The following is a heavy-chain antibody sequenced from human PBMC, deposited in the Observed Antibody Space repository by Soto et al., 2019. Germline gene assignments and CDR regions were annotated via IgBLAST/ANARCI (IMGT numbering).Heavy chain of an antibody. V-gene: IGHV3-23*01. CDR1: GFTFSSYG. CDR3: AKTGPGSSYGYYFDS. CDR2: ISGSGGST. D-gene: IGHD5-18*01. Sequence: ESLKISCAASGFTFSSYGMSWVRQAPGEGLEWVSGISGSGGSTYYADSVKGRFTISRDNSKNTLYLQMYSLRAEDTAVYYCAKTGPGSSYGYYFDSWGQGTLVTVSS. J-gene: IGHJ4*02.